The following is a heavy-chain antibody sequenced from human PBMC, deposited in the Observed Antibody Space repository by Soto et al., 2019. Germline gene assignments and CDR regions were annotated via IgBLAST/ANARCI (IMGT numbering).Heavy chain of an antibody. CDR2: IYYSGST. V-gene: IGHV4-30-4*01. Sequence: KPSETLSLTCTVSGGSISSGDYYWSWIRQPPGKGLEWIGYIYYSGSTYYNPSLKSRVTISVDTSKNQFSLKLSSVTAADTAVYYCAREGSNLRFLEWVNYYYYGMDVWGQGTTVTVSS. CDR1: GGSISSGDYY. J-gene: IGHJ6*02. CDR3: AREGSNLRFLEWVNYYYYGMDV. D-gene: IGHD3-3*01.